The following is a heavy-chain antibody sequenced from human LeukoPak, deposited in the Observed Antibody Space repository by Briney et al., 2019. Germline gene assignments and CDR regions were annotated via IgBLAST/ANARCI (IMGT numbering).Heavy chain of an antibody. V-gene: IGHV3-21*01. CDR1: GFTFSSYS. CDR2: ISSSSSYI. D-gene: IGHD2-15*01. J-gene: IGHJ4*02. Sequence: PGGSLRLSCAASGFTFSSYSMNWVRQAPGKGLEWVSSISSSSSYIYYADSVKGRFTISRDNAKNSLYLQMNSLRAEDTAVYYCARVLYCSGGSCYLNDYWGQGTLVTVSS. CDR3: ARVLYCSGGSCYLNDY.